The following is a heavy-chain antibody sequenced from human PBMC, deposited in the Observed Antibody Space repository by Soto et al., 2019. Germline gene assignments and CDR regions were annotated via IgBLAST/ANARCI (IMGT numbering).Heavy chain of an antibody. CDR2: ISSSSSTI. Sequence: GGSLRLSCAASGFTFSSYSMHWVRQAPGKGLEWVSYISSSSSTIYYADSVKGRFTISRDNAKNSLYLQMNSLRDEDTAVYYCASDPQRRANTKITKPNWFDPWGKGTLVTVSS. J-gene: IGHJ5*02. CDR3: ASDPQRRANTKITKPNWFDP. V-gene: IGHV3-48*02. CDR1: GFTFSSYS.